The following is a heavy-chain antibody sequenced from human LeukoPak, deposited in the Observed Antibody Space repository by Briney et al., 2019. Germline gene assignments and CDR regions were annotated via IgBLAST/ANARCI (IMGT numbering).Heavy chain of an antibody. V-gene: IGHV4-59*08. J-gene: IGHJ4*02. Sequence: SETLSLTCTVSGGSISSYYWSWIRQPPGKGLEWIGYIYYSGSTNYNPSLKSRVTISVDTSKNQFPLKLSSVTAADTAVYYCARKLGIAAAGTAYFDYWGQGTLVTVSS. CDR2: IYYSGST. D-gene: IGHD6-13*01. CDR1: GGSISSYY. CDR3: ARKLGIAAAGTAYFDY.